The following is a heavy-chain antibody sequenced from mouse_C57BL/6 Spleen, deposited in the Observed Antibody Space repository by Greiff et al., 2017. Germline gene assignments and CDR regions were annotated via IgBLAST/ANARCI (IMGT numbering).Heavy chain of an antibody. D-gene: IGHD1-1*01. Sequence: QVQLQQSGAELVMPGASVKLSCKASGYTFTSYWMHWVKQRPGQGLEWIGEIDPSDSYTNYNQKFKGKSTLTVDKSSSTAYMQLSSLTSEDSAVYYCARSRSYYYGSSYEGFAYWGQGTLVTVSA. CDR2: IDPSDSYT. CDR3: ARSRSYYYGSSYEGFAY. CDR1: GYTFTSYW. V-gene: IGHV1-69*01. J-gene: IGHJ3*01.